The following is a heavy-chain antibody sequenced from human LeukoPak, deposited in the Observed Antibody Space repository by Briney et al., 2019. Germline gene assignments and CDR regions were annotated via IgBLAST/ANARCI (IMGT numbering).Heavy chain of an antibody. J-gene: IGHJ5*02. V-gene: IGHV4-39*07. CDR2: ICYSGST. D-gene: IGHD1-1*01. Sequence: SETLSLNCTVSGGSVSSVIYYWSWIRQPPGKGLEWIGSICYSGSTYYNPSLKSRVTISVDTSKNQFSLKLSSVTAADTAVYYCARDRKRGNDINWFDPWGQGTLVTVSS. CDR3: ARDRKRGNDINWFDP. CDR1: GGSVSSVIYY.